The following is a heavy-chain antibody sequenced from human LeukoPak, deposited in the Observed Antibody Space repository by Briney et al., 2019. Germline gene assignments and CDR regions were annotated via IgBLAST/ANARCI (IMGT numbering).Heavy chain of an antibody. CDR3: TRQCTNGVCYTGDY. Sequence: GGSLRLSCAASGFTFSGSAMHWVRQASGKGLEWVGRIRSKANSYATTYAASVKGRFTISRDDSKNTAYLQMNSLKTEDTAVYYCTRQCTNGVCYTGDYWGQGTLVTVSS. D-gene: IGHD2-8*01. V-gene: IGHV3-73*01. CDR1: GFTFSGSA. CDR2: IRSKANSYAT. J-gene: IGHJ4*02.